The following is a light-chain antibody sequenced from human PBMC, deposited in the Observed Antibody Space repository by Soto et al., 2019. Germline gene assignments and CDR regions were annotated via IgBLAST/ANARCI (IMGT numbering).Light chain of an antibody. CDR2: WAS. CDR1: ESVLYSSNNKNY. Sequence: DIVMTQSADSLAVSLGERATINCKSSESVLYSSNNKNYFAWYQQRPGQPPKMLIYWASTRESWVPYRFSGSGSGTDFTLTITSLQAEDVAVYYCQQYESTPPTFGQGTKLEIK. V-gene: IGKV4-1*01. CDR3: QQYESTPPT. J-gene: IGKJ2*01.